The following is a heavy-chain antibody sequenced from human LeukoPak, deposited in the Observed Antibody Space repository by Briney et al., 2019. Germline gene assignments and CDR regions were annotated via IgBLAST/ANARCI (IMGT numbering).Heavy chain of an antibody. CDR1: TLSTNA. J-gene: IGHJ5*02. D-gene: IGHD1-26*01. V-gene: IGHV4-39*01. CDR3: ARRVGANIERLNWFDP. Sequence: TLSTNAMSWVRQAPGKGLEWIGSIYYSGSTYYNPSLKSRVTISVDTSKNQFSLKLSSATAADTAVYYCARRVGANIERLNWFDPWGQGTLVTVSS. CDR2: IYYSGST.